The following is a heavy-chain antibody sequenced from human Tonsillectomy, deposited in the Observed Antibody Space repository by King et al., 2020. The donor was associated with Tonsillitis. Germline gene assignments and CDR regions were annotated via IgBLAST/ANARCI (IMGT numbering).Heavy chain of an antibody. V-gene: IGHV3-9*01. J-gene: IGHJ6*02. CDR1: GFTFDDYA. CDR2: ISRNSGSI. CDR3: AKSAVSSAVDYYYGMDV. D-gene: IGHD4-23*01. Sequence: VQLVESGGGLVQPGRSLRLSCAASGFTFDDYAMHWVRQAPGKGLEWVSGISRNSGSIGYADSVKGRFTISRDNAKNSLYLQMNRLRAEDTALYYCAKSAVSSAVDYYYGMDVWGQGTTVTVSS.